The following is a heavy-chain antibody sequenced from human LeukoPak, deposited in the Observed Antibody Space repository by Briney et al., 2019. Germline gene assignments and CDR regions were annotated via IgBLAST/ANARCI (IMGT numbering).Heavy chain of an antibody. J-gene: IGHJ6*02. D-gene: IGHD5-18*01. CDR3: AKQRRDTAMVHYYYYYGMDV. CDR2: ISWNSGSI. V-gene: IGHV3-9*01. CDR1: GFTFDDYA. Sequence: GGSLRLSCAASGFTFDDYAMHWVRKAPGKGVEGVSGISWNSGSIGYADSVKGRFTISRDNDKNSLYLQMDSLRAEDTALYYCAKQRRDTAMVHYYYYYGMDVWGQGTTVTVSS.